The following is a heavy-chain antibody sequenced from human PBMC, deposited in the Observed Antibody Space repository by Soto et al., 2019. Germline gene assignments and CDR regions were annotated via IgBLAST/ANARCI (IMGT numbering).Heavy chain of an antibody. CDR2: IYYTWST. Sequence: QVQLQESGPGLVKPSQTLSLTCTVSGGSIRSGGYYWTCIRQHPVKGLELVGYIYYTWSTYYNPSLKSRVTISVDTSKNQFSLKLSSVTAADTAVYYCARASLGYCSSTSCRSNWFDPWGQGTLVTVSS. V-gene: IGHV4-31*03. D-gene: IGHD2-2*01. CDR3: ARASLGYCSSTSCRSNWFDP. CDR1: GGSIRSGGYY. J-gene: IGHJ5*02.